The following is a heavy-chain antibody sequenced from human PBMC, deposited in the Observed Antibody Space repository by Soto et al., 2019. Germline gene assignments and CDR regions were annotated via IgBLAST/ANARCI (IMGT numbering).Heavy chain of an antibody. CDR3: AHSRYYDSSGHYDSWHPYNWFDP. V-gene: IGHV2-5*01. Sequence: SGPTLVNPTQTLTLTCTFSGFSLSTSGVGVGWIRQPPGKALEWLALIYWNDDKRYSRSLKSRLTITKDTSKNQVVLSMTNMDPVDTATYYCAHSRYYDSSGHYDSWHPYNWFDPWGQGTLVTVSS. CDR2: IYWNDDK. CDR1: GFSLSTSGVG. D-gene: IGHD3-22*01. J-gene: IGHJ5*02.